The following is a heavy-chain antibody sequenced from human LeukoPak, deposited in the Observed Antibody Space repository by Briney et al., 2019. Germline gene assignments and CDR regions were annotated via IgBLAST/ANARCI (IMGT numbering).Heavy chain of an antibody. V-gene: IGHV1-46*01. CDR2: INPSGGST. CDR3: ARDRSIAAAGTVIPRFYFDY. CDR1: GYTFASYY. Sequence: ASVKVSCKASGYTFASYYMHWVRQAPGQGLEWMGIINPSGGSTSYAQKFQGRVTMTRDTSTSTVYMELSSLRSEDTAAYYCARDRSIAAAGTVIPRFYFDYWGQGTLVTVSS. J-gene: IGHJ4*02. D-gene: IGHD6-13*01.